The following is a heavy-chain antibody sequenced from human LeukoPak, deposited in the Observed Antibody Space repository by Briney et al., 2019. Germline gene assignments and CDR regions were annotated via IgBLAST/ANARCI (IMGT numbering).Heavy chain of an antibody. J-gene: IGHJ4*02. D-gene: IGHD3-22*01. V-gene: IGHV3-30*04. Sequence: GRSLRLSCAASGFTFSSYAMHWVRQAPGKGLEWVAVISYDGSNKYYADSVKGRFTIYRDNSKNTLYLQMNSLRAEDTAVYYCARGVWYDSSGYSGYWGQGTLVTVSS. CDR1: GFTFSSYA. CDR3: ARGVWYDSSGYSGY. CDR2: ISYDGSNK.